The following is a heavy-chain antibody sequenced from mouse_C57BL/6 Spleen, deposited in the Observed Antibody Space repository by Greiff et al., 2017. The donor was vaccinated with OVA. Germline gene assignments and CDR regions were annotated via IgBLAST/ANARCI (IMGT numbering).Heavy chain of an antibody. Sequence: VQLQQSGPGLVQPSQSLSITCTVSGFSLTSYGVHWVRQSPGKGLEWLGVIWRGGSTDYNAAFMSRLSITKDNSTSQVFFKMNSLQADDTAIYDCAKAGSSYGPYAMDYWGQGTSVTVSS. CDR3: AKAGSSYGPYAMDY. CDR2: IWRGGST. D-gene: IGHD1-1*01. V-gene: IGHV2-5*01. J-gene: IGHJ4*01. CDR1: GFSLTSYG.